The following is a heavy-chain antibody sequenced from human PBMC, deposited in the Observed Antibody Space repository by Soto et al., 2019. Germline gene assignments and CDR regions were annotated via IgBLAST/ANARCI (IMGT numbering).Heavy chain of an antibody. V-gene: IGHV4-59*01. J-gene: IGHJ3*02. D-gene: IGHD3-9*01. CDR2: IYYSGSA. Sequence: ETLSLTCTVSGGSISSYYWSWIRQPPGKGLEWIGYIYYSGSANYNPSLKSRVTISVDTSKNQFSLKLSSVTAADTAVYYCARHGYFDWLAGLDAFDIWGQGTMVTVSS. CDR1: GGSISSYY. CDR3: ARHGYFDWLAGLDAFDI.